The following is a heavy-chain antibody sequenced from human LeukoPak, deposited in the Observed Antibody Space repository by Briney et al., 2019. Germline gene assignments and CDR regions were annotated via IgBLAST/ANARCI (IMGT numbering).Heavy chain of an antibody. Sequence: SETLSLTCAVYGGSFSGYYWSWIRQPPGKGLEWIGEINHSGSTNYNPSLKSRVTISVDTSKNQFSLKLSSATAADTAVYYCARGGIRYFDWLLPYNWFDPWGQGTLVTVSS. D-gene: IGHD3-9*01. CDR1: GGSFSGYY. V-gene: IGHV4-34*01. J-gene: IGHJ5*02. CDR2: INHSGST. CDR3: ARGGIRYFDWLLPYNWFDP.